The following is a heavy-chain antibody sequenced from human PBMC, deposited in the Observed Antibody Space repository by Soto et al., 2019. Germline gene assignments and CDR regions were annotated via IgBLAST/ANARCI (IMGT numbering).Heavy chain of an antibody. D-gene: IGHD5-12*01. V-gene: IGHV3-48*01. Sequence: EVHLVESGGGLVQPGGSLRLSCAASGFTFSSFSRNWIRLAPGKGPEWVAYIHGSSSIIYYADSVKGRFTISRDNAKNSLFLQMNSLRSEDTAVYYCARDGRNGYDDYWGQGTQVTVSS. CDR1: GFTFSSFS. J-gene: IGHJ4*02. CDR2: IHGSSSII. CDR3: ARDGRNGYDDY.